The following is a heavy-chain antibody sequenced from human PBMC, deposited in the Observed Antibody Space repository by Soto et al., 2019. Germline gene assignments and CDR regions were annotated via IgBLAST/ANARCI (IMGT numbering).Heavy chain of an antibody. CDR2: IIPVFGST. J-gene: IGHJ3*02. V-gene: IGHV1-69*01. Sequence: QVQLVQSGAEVKKPGSSVKVSCKASGGTFSSYAISRVRQAPGQGLEWMGGIIPVFGSTTYAQKFQGRVTITADESTSTAYMELSSLISEDTAVYYCARGQGGYPNENAFDIWGQGTMVTVSS. D-gene: IGHD1-1*01. CDR3: ARGQGGYPNENAFDI. CDR1: GGTFSSYA.